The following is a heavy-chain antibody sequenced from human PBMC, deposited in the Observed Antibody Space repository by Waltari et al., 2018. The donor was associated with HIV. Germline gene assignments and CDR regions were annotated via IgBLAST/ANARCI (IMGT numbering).Heavy chain of an antibody. D-gene: IGHD5-18*01. CDR3: ARGWIQLWLDAFDI. CDR1: GYTFTGSY. J-gene: IGHJ3*02. Sequence: QVQLVPSGAEVKKPGASVKGSCKASGYTFTGSYKQRSRQDPGQGLEWMGWSNPNSGGTNYAQKFQGRVTMTRDTSISTAYMELSRLRSDDTAVYYCARGWIQLWLDAFDIWGQGTMVTVSS. V-gene: IGHV1-2*02. CDR2: SNPNSGGT.